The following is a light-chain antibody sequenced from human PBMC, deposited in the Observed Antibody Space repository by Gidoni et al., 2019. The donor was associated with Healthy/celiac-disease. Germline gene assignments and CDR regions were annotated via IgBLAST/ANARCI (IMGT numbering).Light chain of an antibody. CDR1: QSLLHSNGYNY. Sequence: DIVMTQSPLCRPVTPGEPASISCRSSQSLLHSNGYNYLDWYLQKPGQSPQLLIYLGSNRASGVPDRFRGSGSGTDFTLKISRVEAEDVWVSYCMQALQTPITFGQGTRLEIK. J-gene: IGKJ5*01. V-gene: IGKV2-28*01. CDR2: LGS. CDR3: MQALQTPIT.